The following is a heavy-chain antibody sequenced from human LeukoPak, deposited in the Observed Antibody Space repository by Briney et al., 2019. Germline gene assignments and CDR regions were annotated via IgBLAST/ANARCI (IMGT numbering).Heavy chain of an antibody. CDR2: IKQDGSER. J-gene: IGHJ4*02. Sequence: GGSLTLSCSAAGFTFSNYWMMWLRPAPGKGRKWVANIKQDGSERDYVDSLKGRFTISRDDAKNSLYLQMNRLRAEDTAVYYCARGITMANCGQGTLVTVSS. V-gene: IGHV3-7*04. CDR1: GFTFSNYW. D-gene: IGHD3-10*01. CDR3: ARGITMAN.